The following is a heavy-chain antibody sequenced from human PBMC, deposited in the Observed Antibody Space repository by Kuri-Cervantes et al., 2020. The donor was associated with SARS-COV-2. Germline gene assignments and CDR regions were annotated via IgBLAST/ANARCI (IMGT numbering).Heavy chain of an antibody. V-gene: IGHV3-30*07. J-gene: IGHJ2*01. CDR3: ARDSAVVVNWYFDL. D-gene: IGHD3-22*01. CDR1: GFTFSSYW. Sequence: GESLKISCAASGFTFSSYWMSWVRQAPGEGLEWGAVTSYDGNNKYYADSVKGRLTISRDNSKNTLYLQMNSLRDEDTAVYYCARDSAVVVNWYFDLWGRGTLVTVSS. CDR2: TSYDGNNK.